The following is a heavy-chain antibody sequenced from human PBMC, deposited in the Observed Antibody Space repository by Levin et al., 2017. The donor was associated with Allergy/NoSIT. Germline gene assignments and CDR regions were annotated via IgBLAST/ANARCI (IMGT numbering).Heavy chain of an antibody. CDR3: AKEGGGYCSSTSCYEGNYFDY. CDR1: GFTFSSYG. J-gene: IGHJ4*02. V-gene: IGHV3-30*18. D-gene: IGHD2-2*03. CDR2: ISYDGSNK. Sequence: PGGSLRLSCAASGFTFSSYGMHWVRQAPGKGLEWVAVISYDGSNKYYADSVKGRFTISRDNSKNTLYLQMNSLRAEDTAVYYCAKEGGGYCSSTSCYEGNYFDYWGQGTLVTVSS.